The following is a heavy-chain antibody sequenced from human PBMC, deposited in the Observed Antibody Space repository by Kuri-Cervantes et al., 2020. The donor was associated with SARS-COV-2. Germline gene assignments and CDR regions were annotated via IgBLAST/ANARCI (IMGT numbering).Heavy chain of an antibody. CDR1: GFNFSSYS. CDR3: AKDRVGVQDF. V-gene: IGHV3-21*01. D-gene: IGHD2-21*01. Sequence: SLKISCAASGFNFSSYSMNWGRQAPGKGLEWVSSISSSSSYIYYADSVKGRFTISRDNSQNTLYLHMKSLRSEDTAMYYCAKDRVGVQDFWGQGTLVTVSS. CDR2: ISSSSSYI. J-gene: IGHJ4*02.